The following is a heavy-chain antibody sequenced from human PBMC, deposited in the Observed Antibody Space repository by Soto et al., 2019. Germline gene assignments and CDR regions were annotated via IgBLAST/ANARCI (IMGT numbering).Heavy chain of an antibody. CDR3: ARDRSGYCSGGSCYSDYYYGMDV. J-gene: IGHJ6*02. V-gene: IGHV1-69*01. D-gene: IGHD2-15*01. Sequence: QVQLVQSGAEVKKPGSSVKVSCKASGGTFSSYAISWVRQAPGQGLEWMGGIIPIFGTANYAQKFQGRVTITADESTSTAYMELISLRSEDTAVYYCARDRSGYCSGGSCYSDYYYGMDVWGQGTTVTVSS. CDR1: GGTFSSYA. CDR2: IIPIFGTA.